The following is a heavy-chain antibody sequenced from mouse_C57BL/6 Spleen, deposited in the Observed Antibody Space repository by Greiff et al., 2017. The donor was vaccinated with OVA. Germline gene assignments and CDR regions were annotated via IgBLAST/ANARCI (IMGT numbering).Heavy chain of an antibody. D-gene: IGHD3-2*02. CDR1: GYAFSSSW. J-gene: IGHJ2*01. Sequence: VQLQQSGPELVKPGASVKISCKASGYAFSSSWMNWVKQRPGKGLEWIGRIYPGDGDTNYNGKFKGKATLTADKSSSTAYMQLSSLTSEDSAVYFCARLGDSSGYVAFFDYWGQGTTLTVSS. CDR2: IYPGDGDT. V-gene: IGHV1-82*01. CDR3: ARLGDSSGYVAFFDY.